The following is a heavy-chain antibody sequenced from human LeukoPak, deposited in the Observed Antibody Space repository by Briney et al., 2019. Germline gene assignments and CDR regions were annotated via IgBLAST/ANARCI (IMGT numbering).Heavy chain of an antibody. D-gene: IGHD3-9*01. CDR1: GFTFSTYW. V-gene: IGHV3-74*01. CDR2: INSDGSST. CDR3: ARDRLAVMDY. J-gene: IGHJ4*02. Sequence: GSLRLSCAASGFTFSTYWMHWVRQAPGKGLVWVSRINSDGSSTTYADSVKGRFTISRDNAKNTLFLQVNSLRAEDMAVYYCARDRLAVMDYWGQGTLVAVSS.